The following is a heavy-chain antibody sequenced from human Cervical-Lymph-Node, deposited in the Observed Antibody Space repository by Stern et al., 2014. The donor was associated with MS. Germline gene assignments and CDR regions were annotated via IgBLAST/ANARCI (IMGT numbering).Heavy chain of an antibody. CDR1: GGSISSDNYY. V-gene: IGHV4-31*03. D-gene: IGHD2-2*01. J-gene: IGHJ6*02. Sequence: MQLVESGPGLVKPSQTLSLTCTVSGGSISSDNYYWTWIRQHPGQGLEWVGHIYYSGTTYYNPSLKSRVSITVDTSKNLFSLRLSSVTAADTAVYYCARDHFTTSLDVWGHGTTVTVS. CDR2: IYYSGTT. CDR3: ARDHFTTSLDV.